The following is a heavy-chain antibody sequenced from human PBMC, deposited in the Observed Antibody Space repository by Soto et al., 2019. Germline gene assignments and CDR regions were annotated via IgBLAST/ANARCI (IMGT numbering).Heavy chain of an antibody. CDR3: AIESGYEREYYFDY. CDR1: GFTFSDYY. J-gene: IGHJ4*02. D-gene: IGHD5-12*01. CDR2: ISSSSSYI. Sequence: GGSLRLSCAASGFTFSDYYMSWIRQAPGKGLEWVSSISSSSSYIYYADSVKGRFTISRDNAKNSLYLQMNSLSAEDTAVYYCAIESGYEREYYFDYWGQGTLVTVSS. V-gene: IGHV3-11*06.